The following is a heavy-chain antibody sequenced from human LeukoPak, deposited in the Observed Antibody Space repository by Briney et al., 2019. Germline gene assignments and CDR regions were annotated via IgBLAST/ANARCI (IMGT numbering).Heavy chain of an antibody. D-gene: IGHD1-26*01. CDR3: ATGGPSGSLRADYFDY. Sequence: SVKVSCKASGGTFSSYAISWVRLAPGQGLEWMGGIIPIFSTPNYAQKFQGRVTINADESTSTAYMELSSLRSEDTAVYYCATGGPSGSLRADYFDYWGQGTLVTVSS. J-gene: IGHJ4*02. CDR2: IIPIFSTP. CDR1: GGTFSSYA. V-gene: IGHV1-69*13.